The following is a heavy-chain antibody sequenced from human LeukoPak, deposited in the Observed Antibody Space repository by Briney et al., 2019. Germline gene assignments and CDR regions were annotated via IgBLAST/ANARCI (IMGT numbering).Heavy chain of an antibody. CDR1: GYTFTSYY. CDR2: IIPSAGRT. D-gene: IGHD2-15*01. Sequence: GASVKVSCKASGYTFTSYYIHCVRQAPGQGLEWMGIIIPSAGRTNYAQKFRGRVSMTTDMSTSTVYMELSSLRSEDTAVYYCAREYSGGNFDYWGQGTLVTVSS. J-gene: IGHJ4*01. V-gene: IGHV1-46*01. CDR3: AREYSGGNFDY.